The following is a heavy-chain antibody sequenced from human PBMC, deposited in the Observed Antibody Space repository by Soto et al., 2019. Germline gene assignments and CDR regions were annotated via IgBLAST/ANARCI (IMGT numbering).Heavy chain of an antibody. Sequence: GRTNYNPTLKSRVTISVDTYKNQFSLKLSSVTAADTAVYYCARGVYNSNFRIDYWGQGTLVTVSS. CDR2: GRT. CDR3: ARGVYNSNFRIDY. J-gene: IGHJ4*02. V-gene: IGHV4-59*09. D-gene: IGHD4-4*01.